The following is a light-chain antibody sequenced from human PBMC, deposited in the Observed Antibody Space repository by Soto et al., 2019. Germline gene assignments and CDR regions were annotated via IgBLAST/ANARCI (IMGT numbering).Light chain of an antibody. Sequence: TQSPATLSVSPGERATLSCRASQSVSSSLAWYQQKPGQAPRLLIYGASTRATGIPARFSGSGSGTEFTLTINSLQSEDFAVYYCQQYNNWWTFGQGTKVDIK. J-gene: IGKJ1*01. V-gene: IGKV3-15*01. CDR1: QSVSSS. CDR3: QQYNNWWT. CDR2: GAS.